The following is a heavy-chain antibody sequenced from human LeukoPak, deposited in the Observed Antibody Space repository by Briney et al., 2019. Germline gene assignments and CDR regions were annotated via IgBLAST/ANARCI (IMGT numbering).Heavy chain of an antibody. CDR2: ISGSGGSA. V-gene: IGHV3-23*01. CDR1: GFTFSSYA. J-gene: IGHJ5*02. CDR3: ARDGYCSGGSCYAPRFDP. Sequence: GGSLRLSCAASGFTFSSYAMSWVRQAPGKGLEWVSAISGSGGSAYYADSVKGRFTISRDNSKNTLYLQMNSLRAEDTAVYYCARDGYCSGGSCYAPRFDPWGQGILVTVSS. D-gene: IGHD2-15*01.